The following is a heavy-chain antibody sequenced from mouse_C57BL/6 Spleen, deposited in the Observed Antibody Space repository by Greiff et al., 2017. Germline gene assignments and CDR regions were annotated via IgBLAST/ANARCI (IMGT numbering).Heavy chain of an antibody. V-gene: IGHV2-2*01. Sequence: VKLVESGPGLVQPSQSLSITCTVSGFSLTSYGVHWVRQSPGKGLEWLGVIWSGGSTNYNAAFISRLSISKDNSKSQVFFKMNSLQADDTAIYYCARGNYLNAMDYWGQGTSVTVSS. CDR2: IWSGGST. CDR3: ARGNYLNAMDY. D-gene: IGHD1-1*02. J-gene: IGHJ4*01. CDR1: GFSLTSYG.